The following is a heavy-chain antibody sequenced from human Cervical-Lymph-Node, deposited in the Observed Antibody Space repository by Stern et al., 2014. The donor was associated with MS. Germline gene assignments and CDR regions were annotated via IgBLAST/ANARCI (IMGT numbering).Heavy chain of an antibody. Sequence: EVQLVQSGAELIRPGESLKISCKGSGFKFNIYWIAWVRQMPGKGLEWMGIIYPGDSETRYSPSFQGQVTMSADKSTSTAYLQWSSLNASDTAMYFCARQTTAWASDVWGQGTLVTVSS. V-gene: IGHV5-51*01. J-gene: IGHJ4*02. D-gene: IGHD1-14*01. CDR1: GFKFNIYW. CDR3: ARQTTAWASDV. CDR2: IYPGDSET.